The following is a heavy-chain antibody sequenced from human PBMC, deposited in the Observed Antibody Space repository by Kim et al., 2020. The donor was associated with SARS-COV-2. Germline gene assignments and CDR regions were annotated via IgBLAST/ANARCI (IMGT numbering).Heavy chain of an antibody. V-gene: IGHV3-73*01. J-gene: IGHJ4*02. D-gene: IGHD2-2*01. CDR3: TSSMMPY. Sequence: GGSLRLSCAASGFTFSDSSMYWVRQTSGKGLEWVGRIRSKANSYATAYAASVKGRFTVSRDDSNNMAYLQMNSLKTEDTAIYYCTSSMMPYWGQGTLVTV. CDR2: IRSKANSYAT. CDR1: GFTFSDSS.